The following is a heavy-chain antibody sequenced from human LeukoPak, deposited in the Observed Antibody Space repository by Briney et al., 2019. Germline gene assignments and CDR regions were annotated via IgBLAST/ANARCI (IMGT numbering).Heavy chain of an antibody. J-gene: IGHJ6*02. CDR3: ARGTGIAAAGHYYYYGMDV. D-gene: IGHD6-13*01. Sequence: PGGSLRLSCAASGFTVSSNYMSWVRQAPGKGLEWVAVISYDGSNKYYADSVKGRFTISRDNSKNTLYLQMNSLRAEDTAVYYCARGTGIAAAGHYYYYGMDVWGQGTTVTVSS. V-gene: IGHV3-30*03. CDR1: GFTVSSNY. CDR2: ISYDGSNK.